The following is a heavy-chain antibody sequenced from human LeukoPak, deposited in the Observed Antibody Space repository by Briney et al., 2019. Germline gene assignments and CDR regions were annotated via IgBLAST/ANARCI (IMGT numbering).Heavy chain of an antibody. Sequence: GGSLRLCCAASGFTFSSYAMSWVRQAPGKGLEWVSTFSGSGGNTYYADSVKGRFTISRDNSKNTLYLQMNSLRAEDTAVYYCAKGGLNRFDYWGQGTLVTVSS. V-gene: IGHV3-23*01. CDR2: FSGSGGNT. D-gene: IGHD1-14*01. CDR1: GFTFSSYA. J-gene: IGHJ4*02. CDR3: AKGGLNRFDY.